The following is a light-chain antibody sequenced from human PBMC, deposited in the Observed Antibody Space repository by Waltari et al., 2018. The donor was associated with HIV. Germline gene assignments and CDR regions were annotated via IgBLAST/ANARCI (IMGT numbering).Light chain of an antibody. V-gene: IGKV1-33*01. Sequence: DIQMTQSPSSLSASVGDRVTITCQASQDIKNHLNWYQQKPGKAPELLIYDASILETRVPSRFSASGSGTHFTFIVSSLQPEDFATYYCQQYDSLPPAFGQGTRLDIK. CDR3: QQYDSLPPA. CDR1: QDIKNH. J-gene: IGKJ5*01. CDR2: DAS.